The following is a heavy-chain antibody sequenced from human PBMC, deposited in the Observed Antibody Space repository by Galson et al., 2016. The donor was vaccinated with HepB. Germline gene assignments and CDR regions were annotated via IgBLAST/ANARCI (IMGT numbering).Heavy chain of an antibody. D-gene: IGHD2-15*01. CDR2: ISSSGGST. J-gene: IGHJ6*02. Sequence: SLRLSCAASGFTFSSYAMSWVRQAPGKGMEWVSTISSSGGSTYFADSVKGRFTISRDKSKKPLYLKRNSLRAEDTAVHYCAKVLGAGYCGGSSCAMDVWGQGTTVTVSS. V-gene: IGHV3-23*01. CDR1: GFTFSSYA. CDR3: AKVLGAGYCGGSSCAMDV.